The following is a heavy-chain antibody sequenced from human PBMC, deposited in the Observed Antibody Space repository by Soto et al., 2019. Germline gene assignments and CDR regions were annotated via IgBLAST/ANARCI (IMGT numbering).Heavy chain of an antibody. J-gene: IGHJ4*02. CDR2: IYYSGST. D-gene: IGHD1-1*01. V-gene: IGHV4-61*01. Sequence: QVQLQESGPGLVKPSETLSLTCTVSGGSVRSGSYFWSWIQQPPGKGLEWIGYIYYSGSTNYNPSLKSRVTISVDTSKNQFSLNLSSVTAADTAVYYCARERTGDPTFFDYWGQGTLVTVSS. CDR3: ARERTGDPTFFDY. CDR1: GGSVRSGSYF.